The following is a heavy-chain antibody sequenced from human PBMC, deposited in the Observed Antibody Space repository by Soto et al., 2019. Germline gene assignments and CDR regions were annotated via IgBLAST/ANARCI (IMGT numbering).Heavy chain of an antibody. D-gene: IGHD4-17*01. CDR3: ARDHYGELFDY. Sequence: QVQLQQWGAGLLKPSETLSLTCAVYGGSFSGYYWSWIRQPPGKGLEWIGEINHSGSTNYNPSLKSRVTLSVDTSKNQFSLKLSSVIAADTAVYYCARDHYGELFDYWGQGTLVTVSS. V-gene: IGHV4-34*01. J-gene: IGHJ4*02. CDR2: INHSGST. CDR1: GGSFSGYY.